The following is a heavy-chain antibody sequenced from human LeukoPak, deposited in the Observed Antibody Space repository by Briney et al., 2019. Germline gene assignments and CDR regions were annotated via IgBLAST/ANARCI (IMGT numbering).Heavy chain of an antibody. CDR3: ARGTYSSTWYYYYMDV. D-gene: IGHD6-13*01. CDR1: GGSFSGYY. J-gene: IGHJ6*03. V-gene: IGHV4-34*01. Sequence: SETLSLSCAVYGGSFSGYYWRWIRQPPEKGLEWIGEINHSGSTNYNPSLKSRVTISVDTSKNQFSLKLNSVTAADTAVYYCARGTYSSTWYYYYMDVWGKGTTVIISS. CDR2: INHSGST.